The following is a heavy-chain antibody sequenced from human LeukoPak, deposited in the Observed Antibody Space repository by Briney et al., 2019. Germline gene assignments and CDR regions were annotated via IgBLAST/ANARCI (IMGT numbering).Heavy chain of an antibody. CDR2: MSESGPEK. J-gene: IGHJ4*02. D-gene: IGHD3-10*01. CDR3: AKVEYYGSGSYL. Sequence: PGGSLRLSCAASGFTFTRYWMTWVRQAPGKGLECVSNMSESGPEKHYADSVKGRFTISRDNSKNTLYLQMNSLRAEDTAVYYCAKVEYYGSGSYLWGQGTLVTVSS. V-gene: IGHV3-23*01. CDR1: GFTFTRYW.